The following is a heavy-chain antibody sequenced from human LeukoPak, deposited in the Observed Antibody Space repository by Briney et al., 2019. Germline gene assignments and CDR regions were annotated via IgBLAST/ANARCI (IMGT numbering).Heavy chain of an antibody. J-gene: IGHJ4*02. CDR2: ISDTGGRT. CDR1: GITLSNYG. CDR3: AKDPGSYYFDY. Sequence: GGSLRLSCAVSGITLSNYGMTWVRQAPGKGLEWVAGISDTGGRTNYADSVKGRFTISRDNPKNTLYLQMNSLRAEDTAVYYCAKDPGSYYFDYWGQGTLVTVSS. D-gene: IGHD6-13*01. V-gene: IGHV3-23*01.